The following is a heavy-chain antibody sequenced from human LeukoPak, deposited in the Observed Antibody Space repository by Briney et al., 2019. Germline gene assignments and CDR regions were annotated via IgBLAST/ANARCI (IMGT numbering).Heavy chain of an antibody. CDR1: GFTFSSYN. CDR2: ISSSSSYI. CDR3: ARRVEVGAPSFDY. J-gene: IGHJ4*02. Sequence: PGGPLRLSCAASGFTFSSYNMNWVRQAPGKGLEWVSSISSSSSYIYYAGSVKGRFTISRDDAKSSLYLQMNSLRAEDTAVYYCARRVEVGAPSFDYWGQGTLVTVSS. D-gene: IGHD1-26*01. V-gene: IGHV3-21*01.